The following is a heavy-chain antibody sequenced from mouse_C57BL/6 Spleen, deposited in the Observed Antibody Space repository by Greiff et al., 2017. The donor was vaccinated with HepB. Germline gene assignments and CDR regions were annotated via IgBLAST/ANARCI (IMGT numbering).Heavy chain of an antibody. CDR2: IDPSDSYT. V-gene: IGHV1-50*01. Sequence: QVQLQQPGAELVKPGASVKLSCKASGYTFTSYWMQWVKQRPGQGLEWIGEIDPSDSYTNYNQKFKGKATLTVDTSSSTAYMQLSSLTSEDSAIYYCARSDYSNPYAMDDGGEGTSVTVSS. D-gene: IGHD2-5*01. CDR3: ARSDYSNPYAMDD. CDR1: GYTFTSYW. J-gene: IGHJ4*01.